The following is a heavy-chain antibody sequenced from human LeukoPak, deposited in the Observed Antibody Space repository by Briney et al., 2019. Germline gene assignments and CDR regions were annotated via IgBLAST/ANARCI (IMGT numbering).Heavy chain of an antibody. V-gene: IGHV4-34*01. Sequence: NPSETLSLTCAVYGGSFSGYYWSWIRQPPGKGLGWIGEINHSGSTNYNPSLKSRVTISVDTSKNQFSLKLSSVTAADTAVYYCARDRVDYVWGSYPPARYYFDYWGQGTLVTVSS. CDR3: ARDRVDYVWGSYPPARYYFDY. CDR2: INHSGST. CDR1: GGSFSGYY. J-gene: IGHJ4*02. D-gene: IGHD3-16*02.